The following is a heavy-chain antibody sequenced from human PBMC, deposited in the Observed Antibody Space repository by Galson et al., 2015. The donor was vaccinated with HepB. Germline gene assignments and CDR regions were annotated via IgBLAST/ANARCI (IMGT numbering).Heavy chain of an antibody. V-gene: IGHV4-59*12. CDR1: GGSISSFF. Sequence: QVQLQESGPGLVKPSETLSLTCTVSGGSISSFFWSWVRQPPGKGLEWIGNIYYSGSTNYNPSLKSRVTISVDTSKNQFSLKLSSVTAADTAVYYCARGYGDPYWYFDLWGRGTLVTVSS. J-gene: IGHJ2*01. CDR3: ARGYGDPYWYFDL. CDR2: IYYSGST. D-gene: IGHD4-17*01.